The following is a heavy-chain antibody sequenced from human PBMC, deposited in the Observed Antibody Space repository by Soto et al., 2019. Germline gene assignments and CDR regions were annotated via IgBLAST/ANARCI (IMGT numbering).Heavy chain of an antibody. CDR3: TTEYSGGPDK. V-gene: IGHV3-15*01. J-gene: IGHJ4*02. D-gene: IGHD5-12*01. Sequence: GGSLRLSCSGSGFTFTSATMSWIRQAPGKGLEWVGRIKREKDGGTTDYAAPVKGRFTISRDDSKNTLYLQMSSLKTEDTAVYFCTTEYSGGPDKWGQGTLVTVSS. CDR1: GFTFTSAT. CDR2: IKREKDGGTT.